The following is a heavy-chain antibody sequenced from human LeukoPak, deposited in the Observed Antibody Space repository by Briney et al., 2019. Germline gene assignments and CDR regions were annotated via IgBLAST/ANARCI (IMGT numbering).Heavy chain of an antibody. Sequence: PSETLSLTCAVSGGSISSGGYSWSWIRQPPGKGLEWIGYIYHSGSTYYNPSLKSRVTISVDRSKNQFSLKLSSVTAADTAVYYCARVLYPAGDWFDPWGQGTLVTVSS. CDR1: GGSISSGGYS. CDR3: ARVLYPAGDWFDP. J-gene: IGHJ5*02. D-gene: IGHD2-8*01. V-gene: IGHV4-30-2*01. CDR2: IYHSGST.